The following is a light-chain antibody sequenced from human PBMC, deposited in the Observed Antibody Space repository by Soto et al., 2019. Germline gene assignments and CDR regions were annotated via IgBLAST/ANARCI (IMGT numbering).Light chain of an antibody. CDR2: HAS. CDR1: QAISTW. V-gene: IGKV1-5*01. J-gene: IGKJ1*01. CDR3: QQYNGYSTWT. Sequence: DIQMTQSPSTLSASVGDRVTITCRASQAISTWLAWYQQRPGKAPELLIYHASSLESGVPSRFSGSGSGTEFTLSISSLQPDDFATYYCQQYNGYSTWTFGQGTKVDIK.